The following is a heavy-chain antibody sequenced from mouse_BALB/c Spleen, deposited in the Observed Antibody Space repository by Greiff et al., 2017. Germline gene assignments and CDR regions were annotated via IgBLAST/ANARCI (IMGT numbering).Heavy chain of an antibody. Sequence: QVQLKQPGAELVMPGASVKMSCKASGYTFTDYWMHWVKQRPGQGLEWIGAIDTSDSYTSYNQKFKGKATLTVDESSSTAYMQLSSLTSEDSAVYYCARRGWEYYFDYWGQGTTLTVSS. CDR2: IDTSDSYT. CDR1: GYTFTDYW. V-gene: IGHV1-69*01. CDR3: ARRGWEYYFDY. J-gene: IGHJ2*01. D-gene: IGHD2-3*01.